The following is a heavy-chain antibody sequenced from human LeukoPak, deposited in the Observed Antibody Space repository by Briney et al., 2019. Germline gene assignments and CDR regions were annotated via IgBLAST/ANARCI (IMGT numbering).Heavy chain of an antibody. CDR1: GFTFTKSA. J-gene: IGHJ6*02. D-gene: IGHD4-11*01. Sequence: GASVTVSCKASGFTFTKSALQWVRQARGQRLEWIGWIVVGSGNTDYAQKFQERVTITRDMFTSTAYMELSSLRSEDTAVYYCAAGLRGPTVTGKYHYYGMDVWGQGTTVTVSS. CDR2: IVVGSGNT. V-gene: IGHV1-58*01. CDR3: AAGLRGPTVTGKYHYYGMDV.